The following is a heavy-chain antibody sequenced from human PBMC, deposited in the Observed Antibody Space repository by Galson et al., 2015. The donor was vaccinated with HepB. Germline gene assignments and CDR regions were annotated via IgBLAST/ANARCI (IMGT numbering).Heavy chain of an antibody. J-gene: IGHJ4*02. CDR3: AGGPPRERDIWSRHYTRPDF. Sequence: SLRLSCAASGFTFSNYGMHWVRQAPGKGLEWVAVIWYDGDPKYYADSVKGRFTVSRDTSKSTLYLQMNSLRVGDTAVYYCAGGPPRERDIWSRHYTRPDFWGQGTLVTVS. V-gene: IGHV3-33*01. CDR1: GFTFSNYG. CDR2: IWYDGDPK. D-gene: IGHD3-3*01.